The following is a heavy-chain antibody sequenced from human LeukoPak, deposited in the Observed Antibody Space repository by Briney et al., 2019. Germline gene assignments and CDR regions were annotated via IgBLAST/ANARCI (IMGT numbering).Heavy chain of an antibody. Sequence: SETLSLTCTVSGGSISSYYWSWIRQPPGKGLEWIGYIYYSGSTNYNPSLKSRVTISVDTSKNQFSLKLSSVTAADTAVYYCARVFYDILSPGVGFDIWPRDNGHRLF. V-gene: IGHV4-59*01. CDR1: GGSISSYY. CDR2: IYYSGST. J-gene: IGHJ3*02. D-gene: IGHD3-9*01. CDR3: ARVFYDILSPGVGFDI.